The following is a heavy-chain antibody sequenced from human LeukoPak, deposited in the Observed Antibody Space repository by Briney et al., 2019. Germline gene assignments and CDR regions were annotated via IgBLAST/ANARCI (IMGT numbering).Heavy chain of an antibody. D-gene: IGHD3-22*01. V-gene: IGHV1-2*02. J-gene: IGHJ4*02. CDR2: INPNSGGT. Sequence: GASVKVSCKASGYTFTGYYMHWVRQAPGQGLEWMGWINPNSGGTNYAQKFQGRVTMTRDTSISTAYMELSRLRSDDTAVYYCARGSYSFDSSSSPLGPLFDSWGQGTLVTVSS. CDR3: ARGSYSFDSSSSPLGPLFDS. CDR1: GYTFTGYY.